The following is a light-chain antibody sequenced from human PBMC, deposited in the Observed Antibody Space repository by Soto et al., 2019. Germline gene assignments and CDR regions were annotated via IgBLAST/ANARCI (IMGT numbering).Light chain of an antibody. CDR1: QSVSSSY. CDR2: GAS. J-gene: IGKJ1*01. Sequence: EIVLTQSPGTLSLSPGERATLSCRASQSVSSSYLAWYQQKPGQAPRLLIYGASSRATGIPDRFSGSGSGTDFTLTNSRLQPEDFAVYYCQQNGSSQTFGQGTKVEIK. CDR3: QQNGSSQT. V-gene: IGKV3-20*01.